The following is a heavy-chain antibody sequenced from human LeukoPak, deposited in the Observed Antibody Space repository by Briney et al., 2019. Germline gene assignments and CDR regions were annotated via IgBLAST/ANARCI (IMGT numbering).Heavy chain of an antibody. CDR1: GFTFSSYA. V-gene: IGHV3-30*04. CDR3: ARDEGFYGSGSYNTPFDF. D-gene: IGHD3-10*01. J-gene: IGHJ4*02. Sequence: PGGSLRLSCAASGFTFSSYAMHWVRQAPGKGLEWVAVISYDGSNKCYADSVKGRFTISRDNSKNTLYLQMNSLRAEDTAVYYCARDEGFYGSGSYNTPFDFWGQGTLVTVSS. CDR2: ISYDGSNK.